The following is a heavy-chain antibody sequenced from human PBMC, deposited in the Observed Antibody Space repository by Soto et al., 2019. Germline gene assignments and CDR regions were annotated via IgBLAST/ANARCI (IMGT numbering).Heavy chain of an antibody. CDR1: GGSISSSSYY. Sequence: QLQLQESGPGLVKPSETLSLTCTVSGGSISSSSYYWGWIRQPPGKGLEWIGSIYYSGSTYYNPSLKSRVTISVDTSKNQFSLKLSSVTAADTAVYYCAATWAVAGIRYYYYGMDVWGQGTTVTVSS. CDR2: IYYSGST. V-gene: IGHV4-39*01. CDR3: AATWAVAGIRYYYYGMDV. D-gene: IGHD6-19*01. J-gene: IGHJ6*02.